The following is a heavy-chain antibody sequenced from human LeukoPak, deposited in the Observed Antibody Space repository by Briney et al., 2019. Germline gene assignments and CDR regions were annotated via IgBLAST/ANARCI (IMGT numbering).Heavy chain of an antibody. CDR2: ISYDGSNK. J-gene: IGHJ6*02. V-gene: IGHV3-30*03. Sequence: GGSLRLSCAASGFTFSSYGMHWVRQAPGKGLEWVAVISYDGSNKYYADSVKGRFTIPRDNSKNTLYLQMNSLRAEDTAVYYCARELGEAAAGYYYGMDVWGQGTTVTVSS. D-gene: IGHD6-13*01. CDR1: GFTFSSYG. CDR3: ARELGEAAAGYYYGMDV.